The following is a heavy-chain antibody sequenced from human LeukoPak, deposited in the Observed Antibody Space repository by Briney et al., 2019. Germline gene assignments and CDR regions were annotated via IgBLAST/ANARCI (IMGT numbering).Heavy chain of an antibody. CDR2: ISSSSSYI. J-gene: IGHJ6*03. CDR1: GFTFSSYS. D-gene: IGHD3-10*01. Sequence: GGSLRLSCAASGFTFSSYSMNWVRQAPGKGLEWVSSISSSSSYIYYADSVKGRFTISRDNAKNSLYLQMNSLRAEDTAVYYCAIAESYYGSGSYYNVFSAGYYYYMDVWGKGTTVTISS. CDR3: AIAESYYGSGSYYNVFSAGYYYYMDV. V-gene: IGHV3-21*01.